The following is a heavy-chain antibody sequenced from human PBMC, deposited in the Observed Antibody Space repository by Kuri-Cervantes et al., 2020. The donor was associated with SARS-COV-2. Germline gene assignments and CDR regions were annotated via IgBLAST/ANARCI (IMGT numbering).Heavy chain of an antibody. CDR3: ARIQATTVIADY. J-gene: IGHJ4*02. Sequence: LRLSCTVSGGSISSSSYYWGWIRQPPGKALEWLARIDWDDDKYYNTFLQTRLSIAKDTSKNQVVLTMTNMDPVDTATYYCARIQATTVIADYWGQGTLVTVSS. CDR1: GGSISSSSYY. D-gene: IGHD4-11*01. CDR2: IDWDDDK. V-gene: IGHV2-70*11.